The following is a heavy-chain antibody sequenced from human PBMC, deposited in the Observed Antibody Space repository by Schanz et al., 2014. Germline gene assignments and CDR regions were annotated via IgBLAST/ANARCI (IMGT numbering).Heavy chain of an antibody. CDR1: GYSFTPFP. D-gene: IGHD6-19*01. V-gene: IGHV1-3*01. CDR3: ARGGYSSGWYDRDIAHFDY. Sequence: QVQLVQSWAEVKGPGASVKVSCKASGYSFTPFPIHWVRQAPGQRLEWMGWINAGTGNTNYAQKLQGRVTMTTDTSTSTAYMELRSLRSDDTAVYYCARGGYSSGWYDRDIAHFDYWGQGTLXTVSS. CDR2: INAGTGNT. J-gene: IGHJ4*02.